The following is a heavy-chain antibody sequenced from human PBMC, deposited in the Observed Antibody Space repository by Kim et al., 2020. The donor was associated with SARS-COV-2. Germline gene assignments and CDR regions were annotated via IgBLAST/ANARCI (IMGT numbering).Heavy chain of an antibody. CDR1: GGSISSGGYY. CDR3: ARAPTMIVVVLAFHI. J-gene: IGHJ3*02. Sequence: SETLSLTCTVSGGSISSGGYYWSWIHQHPGKVLELIGFIYYSGSTYYNPSLKSRVTIPVNTSKNQFSLELSSVTAADTAVYYCARAPTMIVVVLAFHIWGQATMVTVPS. D-gene: IGHD3-22*01. CDR2: IYYSGST. V-gene: IGHV4-31*03.